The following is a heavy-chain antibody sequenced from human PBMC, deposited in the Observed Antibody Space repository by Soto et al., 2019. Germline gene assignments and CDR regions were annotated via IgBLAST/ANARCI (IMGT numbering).Heavy chain of an antibody. CDR3: ARVRGAYYYYGMDV. CDR2: IYHSGST. Sequence: SETLSLTCAVSGGSISSGGYSWSWIRQPPGKGLEWIGYIYHSGSTYYNPSLKSRVTISVDRSKNQFSLKLSSVTAADTAVYYCARVRGAYYYYGMDVWGQGTTVTVYS. CDR1: GGSISSGGYS. D-gene: IGHD3-10*01. V-gene: IGHV4-30-2*01. J-gene: IGHJ6*02.